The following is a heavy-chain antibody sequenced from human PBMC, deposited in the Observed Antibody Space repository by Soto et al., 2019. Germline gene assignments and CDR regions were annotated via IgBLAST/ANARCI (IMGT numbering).Heavy chain of an antibody. CDR2: IYHSGST. V-gene: IGHV4-30-2*06. D-gene: IGHD6-6*01. CDR1: GGTITSGRSS. CDR3: VRESVASGPNYFDT. Sequence: SETLSPTCCVSGGTITSGRSSWNWIRQSPGKGLEWNAYIYHSGSTYYNPSLKSRVTISVDRSENQFSLKLTSVTAADTAVYYCVRESVASGPNYFDTWGPGTLVTVS. J-gene: IGHJ5*02.